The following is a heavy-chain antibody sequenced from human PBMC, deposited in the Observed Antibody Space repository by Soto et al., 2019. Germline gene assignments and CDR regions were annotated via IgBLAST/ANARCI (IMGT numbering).Heavy chain of an antibody. D-gene: IGHD2-15*01. Sequence: QVQLQESGPGLVKPSQTLSLTSSVSGASPLSHYHWTWIRQPPGTGLEWMGYIFNSGTPFYTPSPSSLLSISMDTSGNHFSLALRSVTAADTAVYYCALALLPTTGLDYWGPGTLGTVS. CDR2: IFNSGTP. CDR1: GASPLSHYH. CDR3: ALALLPTTGLDY. J-gene: IGHJ4*02. V-gene: IGHV4-31*01.